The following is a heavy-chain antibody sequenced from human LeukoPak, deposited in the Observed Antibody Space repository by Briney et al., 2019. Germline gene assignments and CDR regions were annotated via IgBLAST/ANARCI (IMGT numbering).Heavy chain of an antibody. V-gene: IGHV1-2*02. Sequence: ASVKVSCKASGYTFTGYYMHWVRQAPGQGLEWMGWINPNSGGTNYAQKFQGRVTVTRDTSISTAYMELSRLRSDDTAVYYCARDRSGYGLNNWFDPWGQGTLVTVSS. CDR2: INPNSGGT. D-gene: IGHD3-22*01. CDR1: GYTFTGYY. CDR3: ARDRSGYGLNNWFDP. J-gene: IGHJ5*02.